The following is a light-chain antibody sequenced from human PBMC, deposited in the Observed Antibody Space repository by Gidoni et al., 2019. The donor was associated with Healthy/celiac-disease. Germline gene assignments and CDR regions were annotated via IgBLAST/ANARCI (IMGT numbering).Light chain of an antibody. J-gene: IGKJ4*01. CDR2: AAS. CDR3: QQSYSTPWVT. V-gene: IGKV1-39*01. CDR1: QSISSY. Sequence: DIQMTQSPSSLSASVGDRVTITCRASQSISSYLNWYQQKPGKAPKLLIYAASRLQSGVPSRFSGSGSGTDFTLTISSLQPEDFATYYCQQSYSTPWVTFGGGTKAEIK.